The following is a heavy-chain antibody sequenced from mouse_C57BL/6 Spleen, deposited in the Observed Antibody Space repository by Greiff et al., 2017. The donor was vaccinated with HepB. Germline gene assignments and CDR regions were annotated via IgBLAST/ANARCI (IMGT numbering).Heavy chain of an antibody. CDR3: ARRVKGDYYSSSYYFYY. Sequence: VQLKQSGPELVKPGASVKMSCKASGYTFTDYNMHWVKQSHGKSLEWIGYINPNNGGTSYNQKFKGKATLTVNKSSSTAYMELRSLTSEASAVYYFARRVKGDYYSSSYYFYYWGQGTTLTVSS. V-gene: IGHV1-22*01. CDR2: INPNNGGT. J-gene: IGHJ2*01. D-gene: IGHD1-1*01. CDR1: GYTFTDYN.